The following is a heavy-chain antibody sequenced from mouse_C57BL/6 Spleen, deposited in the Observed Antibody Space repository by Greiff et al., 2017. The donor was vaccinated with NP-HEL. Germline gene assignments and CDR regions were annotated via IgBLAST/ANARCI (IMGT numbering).Heavy chain of an antibody. Sequence: EVQLVESGPELVKPGASVKMSCKASGYTFTDYNMHWVKQSHGKSLEWIGYINPNNGGTSYNQKFKGKATLTVNKSSSTAYMELRSLTSEDSAVYYCARGWDEYYAMDYWGQGTSVTVSS. CDR1: GYTFTDYN. CDR2: INPNNGGT. V-gene: IGHV1-22*01. D-gene: IGHD4-1*01. CDR3: ARGWDEYYAMDY. J-gene: IGHJ4*01.